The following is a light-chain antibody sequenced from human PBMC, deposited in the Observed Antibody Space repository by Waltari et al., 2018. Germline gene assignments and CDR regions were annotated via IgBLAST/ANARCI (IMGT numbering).Light chain of an antibody. CDR3: QQYNSYPPAWT. J-gene: IGKJ1*01. CDR2: KAS. CDR1: QSISSW. Sequence: DIQMTQSPSTLSASVGDRVTITCRASQSISSWLAWYQQNPGKAPKLLIYKASSLESGFPSRFLGSGSGTEFTLTISSLQPDDFATYYCQQYNSYPPAWTFGQGTKVEIK. V-gene: IGKV1-5*03.